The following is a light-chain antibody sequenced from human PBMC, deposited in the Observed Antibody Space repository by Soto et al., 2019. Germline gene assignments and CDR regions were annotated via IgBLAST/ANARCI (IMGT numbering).Light chain of an antibody. Sequence: QPVLTQSPSASASLGASVKLTCTLTSGHSSYTIAWHQQQSEKGPRYLMKLSSDGSHTKGDGVPDRFSGSSSGAERYLTISSRQSEDEADYYCQTWGTGIRVFGGGTKLTVL. CDR3: QTWGTGIRV. CDR2: LSSDGSH. CDR1: SGHSSYT. J-gene: IGLJ3*02. V-gene: IGLV4-69*01.